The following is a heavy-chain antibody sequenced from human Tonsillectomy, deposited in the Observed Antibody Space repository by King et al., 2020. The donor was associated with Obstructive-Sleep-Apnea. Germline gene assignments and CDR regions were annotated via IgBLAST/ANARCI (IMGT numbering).Heavy chain of an antibody. J-gene: IGHJ6*02. D-gene: IGHD2-2*01. CDR3: ARGRAAVVAAARPNYYSGMDV. V-gene: IGHV1-3*01. Sequence: VQLVQSGAEVKKPGASVKVSCKASGYTFTTYTMHWVRQAPGQRLEWMGWINAGNGNSRFSQKFQGRVTITRDTSASTGYMELSSLRSEDTAVYYCARGRAAVVAAARPNYYSGMDVWGQGTTVTVSS. CDR1: GYTFTTYT. CDR2: INAGNGNS.